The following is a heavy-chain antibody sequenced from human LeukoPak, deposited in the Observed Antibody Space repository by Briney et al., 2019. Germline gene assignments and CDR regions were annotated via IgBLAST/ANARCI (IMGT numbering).Heavy chain of an antibody. CDR2: IIPILGIA. CDR1: GGTFSSYA. V-gene: IGHV1-69*04. CDR3: ATAADGYCSSTSCYTPPYYYYGMDV. J-gene: IGHJ6*02. Sequence: SVKVSCKASGGTFSSYAISWVRQAPGQGLEWMGRIIPILGIANYAQKFQGRVTITADKSTSTAYMERSSLRSEDTAVYYCATAADGYCSSTSCYTPPYYYYGMDVWGQGTTVTVSS. D-gene: IGHD2-2*02.